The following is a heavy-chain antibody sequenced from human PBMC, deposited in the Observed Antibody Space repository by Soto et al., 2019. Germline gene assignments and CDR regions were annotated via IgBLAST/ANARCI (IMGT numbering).Heavy chain of an antibody. CDR1: GFAFGNYA. D-gene: IGHD3-3*01. V-gene: IGHV3-23*01. CDR3: ANDAIPYIGFWDASDL. CDR2: LGGGGDDT. J-gene: IGHJ3*01. Sequence: VGSLRLSCAASGFAFGNYAMSWVRQAPGKGLEWVASLGGGGDDTYYAASVRGRFTVARDNSNNKLFLQMNSLTAEDTSVYYCANDAIPYIGFWDASDLWVQGTKFTVSS.